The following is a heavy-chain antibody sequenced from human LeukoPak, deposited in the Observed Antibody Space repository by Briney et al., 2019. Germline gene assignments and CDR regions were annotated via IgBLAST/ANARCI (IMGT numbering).Heavy chain of an antibody. Sequence: PGGSLRLSCAASGFTFSSYAMSWVRQAPGKGLEWVSAISGSGGSTYYTDSVKGRFTISRDNSKNTLYLEMNSLRVEDTAVYYCARGSLETGTGYFDIWGQGTMVTVAS. J-gene: IGHJ3*02. CDR3: ARGSLETGTGYFDI. CDR1: GFTFSSYA. V-gene: IGHV3-23*01. CDR2: ISGSGGST. D-gene: IGHD1/OR15-1a*01.